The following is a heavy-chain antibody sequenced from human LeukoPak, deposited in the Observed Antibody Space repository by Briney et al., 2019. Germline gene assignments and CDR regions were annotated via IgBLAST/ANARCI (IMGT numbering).Heavy chain of an antibody. Sequence: ASVKVSCKVSGYTLTELSMHWVRQAPGKGLEWMGGFDPEDGETIYAQKFQGRVTMTEDTSTDTACMELSSLRSEDTAVYYCATVGPAVADNYFDYWGQGTLVTVSS. D-gene: IGHD6-19*01. V-gene: IGHV1-24*01. CDR2: FDPEDGET. CDR1: GYTLTELS. J-gene: IGHJ4*02. CDR3: ATVGPAVADNYFDY.